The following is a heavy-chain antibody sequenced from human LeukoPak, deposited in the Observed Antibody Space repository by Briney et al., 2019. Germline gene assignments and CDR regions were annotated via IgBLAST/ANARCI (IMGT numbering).Heavy chain of an antibody. CDR2: IIPILGIA. J-gene: IGHJ4*02. V-gene: IGHV1-69*02. CDR1: GGTFSSYT. Sequence: SVKVSCKASGGTFSSYTISWVRQAPGQGLEWMGRIIPILGIANYAQKSRGRVTITADKSTSTAYMELSSLRSEDTAVYYCARSRYDSSGYYYYWGQGTLVTVSS. D-gene: IGHD3-22*01. CDR3: ARSRYDSSGYYYY.